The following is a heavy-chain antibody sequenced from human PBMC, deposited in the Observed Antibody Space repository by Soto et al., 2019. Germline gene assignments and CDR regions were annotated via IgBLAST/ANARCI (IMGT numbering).Heavy chain of an antibody. J-gene: IGHJ5*02. Sequence: SETLSLTCTVSGDSITSDGYYWRWIRQHPGKGLEWIAYIYYIGSTYYNPSLKSRVTISVDPSKNQFSLKLRSVTAADTAVYYCAREDTSMAFDPWGQGTLVTVPS. CDR3: AREDTSMAFDP. CDR2: IYYIGST. V-gene: IGHV4-31*03. CDR1: GDSITSDGYY. D-gene: IGHD5-18*01.